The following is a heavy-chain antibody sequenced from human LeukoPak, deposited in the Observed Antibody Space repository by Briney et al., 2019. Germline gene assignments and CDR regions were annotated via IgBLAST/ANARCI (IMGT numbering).Heavy chain of an antibody. CDR3: ARATWYGGNPSGAFDI. V-gene: IGHV1-46*01. CDR1: GYTFTNYH. J-gene: IGHJ3*02. CDR2: INPSGGST. Sequence: PSVTPSCKASGYTFTNYHMHWVRQAPGQGLEWMRLINPSGGSTSYAQKFQDRVTMTRDTSTSTVCMELNSLRSEDTAVYYCARATWYGGNPSGAFDIWGQGTMVTVSS. D-gene: IGHD4/OR15-4a*01.